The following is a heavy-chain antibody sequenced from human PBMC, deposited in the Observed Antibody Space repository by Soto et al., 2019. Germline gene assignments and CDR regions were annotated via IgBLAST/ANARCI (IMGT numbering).Heavy chain of an antibody. CDR2: FYWDDDR. CDR1: GFSLTSNGVG. V-gene: IGHV2-5*02. CDR3: ARSLRLANCRGGSCSDFDF. Sequence: QITLKESGPTMVEPTQALALTCTFSGFSLTSNGVGVGWIRQSPGKALEWLALFYWDDDRRFSASLKNRLTITKDTSKNQVVLTMTSMDLVDTATYFCARSLRLANCRGGSCSDFDFWGQGTLVTVSS. J-gene: IGHJ4*02. D-gene: IGHD2-15*01.